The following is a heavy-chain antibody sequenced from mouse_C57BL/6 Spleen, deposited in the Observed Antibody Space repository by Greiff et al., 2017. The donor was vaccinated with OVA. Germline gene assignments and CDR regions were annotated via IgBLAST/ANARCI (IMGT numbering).Heavy chain of an antibody. CDR1: GYAFSSYW. CDR3: ARKGILRGAMDY. D-gene: IGHD1-1*01. J-gene: IGHJ4*01. CDR2: IYPGDGDT. Sequence: QVQLKESGAELVKPGASVKISCKASGYAFSSYWMNWVKQRPGKGLEWIGQIYPGDGDTNYNGKFKGKATLAEDKSSSTAYMQLSSLTSEDSAVYFCARKGILRGAMDYWGQGTSVTVSS. V-gene: IGHV1-80*01.